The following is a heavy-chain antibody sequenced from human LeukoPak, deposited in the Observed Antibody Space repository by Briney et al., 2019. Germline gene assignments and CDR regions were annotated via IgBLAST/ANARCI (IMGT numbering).Heavy chain of an antibody. CDR3: ARGGSGGNYYYMDV. CDR1: GFTFDDHG. J-gene: IGHJ6*03. D-gene: IGHD3-10*01. CDR2: INWNGGST. Sequence: GGSLRLSCAASGFTFDDHGMSWVRQAPGKGLEWVSGINWNGGSTGYADSVKGRCTISRDNAKNSLYLQMNSLRAEDTALYYYARGGSGGNYYYMDVWGKGTTVTVSS. V-gene: IGHV3-20*04.